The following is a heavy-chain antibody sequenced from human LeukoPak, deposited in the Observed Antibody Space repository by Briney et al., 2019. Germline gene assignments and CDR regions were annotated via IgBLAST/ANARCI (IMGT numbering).Heavy chain of an antibody. V-gene: IGHV4-31*03. J-gene: IGHJ6*02. CDR3: ARDSSQGHYYYGMDV. CDR2: IYYSGST. CDR1: GGSISSGGYY. Sequence: PSETLSLTCTVSGGSISSGGYYWSWIRQHPGKGLEWLGYIYYSGSTYYNPSLKSRVTISVDTSKNQFSLKLSSVTAADTAVYYCARDSSQGHYYYGMDVWGQGTTVTVSS.